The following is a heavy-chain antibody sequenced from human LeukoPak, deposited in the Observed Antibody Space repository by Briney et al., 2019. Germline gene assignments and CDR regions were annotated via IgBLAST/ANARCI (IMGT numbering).Heavy chain of an antibody. V-gene: IGHV3-23*01. J-gene: IGHJ4*02. Sequence: GGSLRLSCAASGFTFSSYGMSWVRQAPGKGLEWISITDNSGRSTNHADSVKGRFTISRDNSKSTLHLQMNSLRAEDTAVYYCAKGPLPSCNGGTCYHFDYWGQGILVTVSS. CDR2: TDNSGRST. D-gene: IGHD2-15*01. CDR1: GFTFSSYG. CDR3: AKGPLPSCNGGTCYHFDY.